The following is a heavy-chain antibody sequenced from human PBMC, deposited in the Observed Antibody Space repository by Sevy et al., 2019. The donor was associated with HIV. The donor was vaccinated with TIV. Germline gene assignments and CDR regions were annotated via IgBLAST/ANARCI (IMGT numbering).Heavy chain of an antibody. CDR1: GFTFSNAW. CDR2: IKSKTDGGTT. Sequence: GGSLRLSCAASGFTFSNAWMSWVRQAPGKGLEWVGRIKSKTDGGTTDDAAPVKGRFTISRDDSKKTLYLQMNSLKTEDTDVYYCTTKKTGDFDWFGSGLYYFDYWGQGTLVTVSS. J-gene: IGHJ4*02. V-gene: IGHV3-15*01. CDR3: TTKKTGDFDWFGSGLYYFDY. D-gene: IGHD3-9*01.